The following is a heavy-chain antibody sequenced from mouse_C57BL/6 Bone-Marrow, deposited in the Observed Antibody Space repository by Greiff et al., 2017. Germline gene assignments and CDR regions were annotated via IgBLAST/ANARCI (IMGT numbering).Heavy chain of an antibody. CDR2: IHPNSGST. J-gene: IGHJ4*01. Sequence: QVQLQQPGAELVKPGASVKLSCKASGYTFTSYWMHWVKQRPGQGLEWIGMIHPNSGSTNYNEKFKSKATLTVDKSSSTAYMQLSSLTSEDSAVYYCARKAQATYYYAMDDWGQGTSVTVSS. CDR3: ARKAQATYYYAMDD. V-gene: IGHV1-64*01. D-gene: IGHD3-2*02. CDR1: GYTFTSYW.